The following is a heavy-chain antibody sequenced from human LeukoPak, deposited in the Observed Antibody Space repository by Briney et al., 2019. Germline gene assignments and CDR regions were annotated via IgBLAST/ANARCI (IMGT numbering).Heavy chain of an antibody. CDR3: AKDTGRVELHDDAFDI. D-gene: IGHD1-7*01. Sequence: PGGSLRLSCGASGFTFSRYGMHWVRQAPGKGLEWVAFIRYDESNKYNADSVKGRFTISRDNSKNTLYLQMNSLRAEDTAVYYCAKDTGRVELHDDAFDIWGQGTMVTVSS. J-gene: IGHJ3*02. CDR2: IRYDESNK. CDR1: GFTFSRYG. V-gene: IGHV3-30*02.